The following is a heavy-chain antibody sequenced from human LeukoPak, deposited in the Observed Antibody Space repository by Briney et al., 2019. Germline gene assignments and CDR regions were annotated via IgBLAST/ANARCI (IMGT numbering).Heavy chain of an antibody. J-gene: IGHJ4*02. D-gene: IGHD2-2*02. CDR2: INPSGGST. Sequence: GASVKVSCKASGYTFTSYYMHWVRQAPGQGPERMGIINPSGGSTSYAQKFQGRVTMTRDTSTSTVYMELSSLRSEDTAVYYCARGDIVVVPAAIQGDYWGQGTLVTVSS. V-gene: IGHV1-46*01. CDR3: ARGDIVVVPAAIQGDY. CDR1: GYTFTSYY.